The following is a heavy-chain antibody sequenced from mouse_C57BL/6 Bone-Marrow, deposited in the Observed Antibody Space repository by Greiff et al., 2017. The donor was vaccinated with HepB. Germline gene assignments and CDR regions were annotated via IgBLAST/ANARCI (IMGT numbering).Heavy chain of an antibody. V-gene: IGHV1-62-3*01. J-gene: IGHJ2*01. CDR2: IDPETGGT. CDR3: TRGYYGSRGPFDY. Sequence: VQLQQPGAELVKPGASVKLSCKASGYTFTSYWMHWVKQRPGRGLEWIGRIDPETGGTAYNQKFKGKAILTADKSSSTAYMELRSLTSEDSAVYYCTRGYYGSRGPFDYWGQGTTLTVSS. CDR1: GYTFTSYW. D-gene: IGHD1-1*01.